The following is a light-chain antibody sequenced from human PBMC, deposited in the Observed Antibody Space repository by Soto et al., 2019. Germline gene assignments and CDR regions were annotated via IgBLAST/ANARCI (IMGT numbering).Light chain of an antibody. V-gene: IGKV3-20*01. CDR3: QQYGSARRT. CDR1: QSVSNSY. Sequence: EIVLTQSPGTLSLSPGERATLSCRASQSVSNSYLAWYQQKPGQAPRLLIYAASTRVTGIPERFSGSGSGTVFTLAISRLEPEDLAVYHCQQYGSARRTFGRGTKVEIK. CDR2: AAS. J-gene: IGKJ1*01.